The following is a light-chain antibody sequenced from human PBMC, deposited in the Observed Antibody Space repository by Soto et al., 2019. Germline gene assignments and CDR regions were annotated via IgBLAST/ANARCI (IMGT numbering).Light chain of an antibody. Sequence: EIVMTQSPATLSVSPGDRATLSCRASQSVRSDLAWYQQKPGQAPRLLIFGASTRATGIPARFSGSGSGTEFTLSISSLQSEDFAVYYCQQYSSWPFTFGPGTKVAIE. CDR3: QQYSSWPFT. CDR1: QSVRSD. J-gene: IGKJ3*01. CDR2: GAS. V-gene: IGKV3-15*01.